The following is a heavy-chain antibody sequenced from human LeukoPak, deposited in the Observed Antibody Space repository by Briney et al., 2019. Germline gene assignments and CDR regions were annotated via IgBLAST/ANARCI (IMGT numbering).Heavy chain of an antibody. J-gene: IGHJ4*02. CDR2: IYSGGST. CDR1: GFTVSSNY. CDR3: AKKPRYTGSYGIDYYFDY. Sequence: GGSLRLSCAASGFTVSSNYMSWVRQAPGKGLEWVSVIYSGGSTYYADSVKGRFTISRDNSKNTLYLQMNSLRAEDTAVYYCAKKPRYTGSYGIDYYFDYWGQGTLVTVSS. V-gene: IGHV3-66*01. D-gene: IGHD1-26*01.